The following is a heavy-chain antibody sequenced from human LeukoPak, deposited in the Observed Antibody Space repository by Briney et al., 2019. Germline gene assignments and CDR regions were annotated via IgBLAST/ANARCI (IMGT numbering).Heavy chain of an antibody. CDR1: GFTFSSYG. D-gene: IGHD3-16*02. J-gene: IGHJ4*02. V-gene: IGHV3-30*02. CDR2: IRYDGSNK. CDR3: AKGWQAKKYYDYVWGSYRYNYFDY. Sequence: GGPLRPSCAASGFTFSSYGMHWVRQAPGKGLEWVAFIRYDGSNKYYADSVKGRFTISRDNSKNTLYLQMNSLRAEDTAVYYCAKGWQAKKYYDYVWGSYRYNYFDYWGQGTPVTVSS.